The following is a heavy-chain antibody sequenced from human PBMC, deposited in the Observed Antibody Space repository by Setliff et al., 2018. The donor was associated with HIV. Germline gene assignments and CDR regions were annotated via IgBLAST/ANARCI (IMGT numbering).Heavy chain of an antibody. V-gene: IGHV3-7*01. J-gene: IGHJ4*02. CDR3: VPEGGGYTADF. CDR1: GFTFSSYW. Sequence: PGGSLRLSCAASGFTFSSYWMSWVRQAPGKGLEWVANINQDGSETYYVDSVKGRFTISRDNAKNTLYLQMSSLRADDTAVYYCVPEGGGYTADFWGQGTLVTVSS. CDR2: INQDGSET. D-gene: IGHD5-18*01.